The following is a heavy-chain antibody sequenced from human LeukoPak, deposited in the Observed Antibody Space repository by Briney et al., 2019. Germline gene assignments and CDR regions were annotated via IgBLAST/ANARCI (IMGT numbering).Heavy chain of an antibody. Sequence: GGSLRLSCAASGYTFSRHGIHWVRQAPGKGLEWVAVVWYVGRNRDYADSVKGRFTISKDNSNNMVFLQMDRLRAEDTAVYYCARLWGGNGYSGGSLNLWGQGTLVTVSS. CDR2: VWYVGRNR. D-gene: IGHD3-16*01. J-gene: IGHJ5*02. CDR3: ARLWGGNGYSGGSLNL. CDR1: GYTFSRHG. V-gene: IGHV3-33*01.